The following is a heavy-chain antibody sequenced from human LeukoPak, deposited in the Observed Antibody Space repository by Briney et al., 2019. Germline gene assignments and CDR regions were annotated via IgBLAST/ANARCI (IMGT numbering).Heavy chain of an antibody. CDR3: ARDGPLGYFQD. J-gene: IGHJ1*01. V-gene: IGHV1-18*01. CDR2: IRPDFRMT. D-gene: IGHD3-10*01. Sequence: ASVKLSCKTSVYTFGTSGICWVRQAPGQGLEWMGWIRPDFRMTYYAQKVQGRVAMTADTSTRTAYLELRSLRSDDTAVYYCARDGPLGYFQDWGQGTLVTVSS. CDR1: VYTFGTSG.